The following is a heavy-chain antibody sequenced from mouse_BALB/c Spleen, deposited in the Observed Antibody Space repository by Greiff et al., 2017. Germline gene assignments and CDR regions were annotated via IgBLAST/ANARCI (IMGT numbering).Heavy chain of an antibody. V-gene: IGHV5-17*02. J-gene: IGHJ3*01. D-gene: IGHD1-1*01. Sequence: EVMLVESGGGLVQPGGSRKLSCAASGFTFSSFGMHWVRQAPEKGLEWVAYISSGSSTIYYTDTVKGRFTISRDNPKNTLFLQMTSLRSEDTAMYDGAREGDYGSSWFAYWGQGTLVTVSA. CDR1: GFTFSSFG. CDR3: AREGDYGSSWFAY. CDR2: ISSGSSTI.